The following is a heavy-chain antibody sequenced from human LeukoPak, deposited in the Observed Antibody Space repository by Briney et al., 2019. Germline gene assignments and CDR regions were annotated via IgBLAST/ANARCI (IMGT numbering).Heavy chain of an antibody. J-gene: IGHJ4*02. CDR2: ISSSSSYI. CDR3: ARDIGGNPPFAY. CDR1: GFTFSSYS. V-gene: IGHV3-21*01. Sequence: GGSLRLSCAASGFTFSSYSMNWVRQAPGKGLEWVSSISSSSSYIYYADSVKGRFTIPRDNAKNSLYLQMNSLRAEDTAVYYCARDIGGNPPFAYWGQGTLVTVSS. D-gene: IGHD4-23*01.